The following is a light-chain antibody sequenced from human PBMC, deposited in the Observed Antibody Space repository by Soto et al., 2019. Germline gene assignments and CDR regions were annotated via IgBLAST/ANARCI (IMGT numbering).Light chain of an antibody. J-gene: IGKJ1*01. CDR1: QSVSSY. V-gene: IGKV3-11*01. Sequence: EIVLTQSPATLSLSPGERATLSCRASQSVSSYLAWYQQKPGQPPRLLIYDASNRATGIPARFSGSGSGTDSTLTIRSLEPEDFAVYYCQQRFNWPMTFGQGTKVEIK. CDR2: DAS. CDR3: QQRFNWPMT.